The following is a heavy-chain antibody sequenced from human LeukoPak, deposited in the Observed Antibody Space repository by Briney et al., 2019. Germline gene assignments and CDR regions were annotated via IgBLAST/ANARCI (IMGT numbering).Heavy chain of an antibody. V-gene: IGHV4-39*07. J-gene: IGHJ6*03. CDR2: ISYSGST. CDR3: ARAGGYSGYGYYYYYMDV. Sequence: PSETLSLTCSVSGDSISRSHYYWGWIRQPPGKGLEWIGSISYSGSTYYNPSLKSRVTISVDTSKNQFSLKLSSVTAADTAVYYCARAGGYSGYGYYYYYMDVWGKGTTVIVS. CDR1: GDSISRSHYY. D-gene: IGHD5-12*01.